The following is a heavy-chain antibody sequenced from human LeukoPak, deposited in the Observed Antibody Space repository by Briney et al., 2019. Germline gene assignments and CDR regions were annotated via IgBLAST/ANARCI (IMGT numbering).Heavy chain of an antibody. D-gene: IGHD6-19*01. CDR1: GGSISSSSYY. Sequence: SETLSLTCTVSGGSISSSSYYWGWIRQPRGKGLEWIGSIYYSGSTYYNPSLKSRVTISVDTSKNQFSLKLSSVTAADTAVYYCARDSGWRLYYYYGMDVWGQGTTVTVSS. V-gene: IGHV4-39*02. CDR2: IYYSGST. J-gene: IGHJ6*02. CDR3: ARDSGWRLYYYYGMDV.